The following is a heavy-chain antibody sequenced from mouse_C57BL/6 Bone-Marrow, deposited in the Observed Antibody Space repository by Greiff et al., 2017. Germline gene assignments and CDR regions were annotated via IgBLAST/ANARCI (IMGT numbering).Heavy chain of an antibody. D-gene: IGHD2-2*01. CDR2: IDPSDSYT. J-gene: IGHJ3*01. Sequence: VQLQQPGAELVMPGASVKLSCKASGYTFTSYWMHWVKQRPGQGLEWIGEIDPSDSYTNYNQKFKGKSTLTVDKSSSTAYMQLSSLTSEDSAVXGCARRGYGYGGGFAYWGQGTLVTVSA. CDR3: ARRGYGYGGGFAY. V-gene: IGHV1-69*01. CDR1: GYTFTSYW.